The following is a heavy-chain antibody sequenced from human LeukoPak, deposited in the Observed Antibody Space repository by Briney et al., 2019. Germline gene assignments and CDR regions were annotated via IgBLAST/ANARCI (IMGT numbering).Heavy chain of an antibody. CDR1: GYSFTGYY. V-gene: IGHV1-2*02. Sequence: ASVTVSCTASGYSFTGYYIHWVRQAPGQGLEWMGWINPDGDVTKSAQKFQGRVAMTTDKSINTVFMELSGLTSDDTALYYCARGPNHYYYMDFWGKGTTVSVSS. CDR3: ARGPNHYYYMDF. J-gene: IGHJ6*03. D-gene: IGHD2-8*01. CDR2: INPDGDVT.